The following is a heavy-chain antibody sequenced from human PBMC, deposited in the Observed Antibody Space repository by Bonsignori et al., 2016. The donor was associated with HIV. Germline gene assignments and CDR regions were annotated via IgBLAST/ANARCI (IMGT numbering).Heavy chain of an antibody. CDR3: ARGHGSGSYQDFYNYMDV. CDR2: ISADGTRT. D-gene: IGHD3-10*01. J-gene: IGHJ6*03. V-gene: IGHV3-74*01. Sequence: GESLKISCAASGVTFRNYWMHWVRLVPGKGPVWVSSISADGTRTTYADSVKGRFIISRDNAKNTLYVQMNRLRAEDTAVYYCARGHGSGSYQDFYNYMDVWGKGTTVTVSS. CDR1: GVTFRNYW.